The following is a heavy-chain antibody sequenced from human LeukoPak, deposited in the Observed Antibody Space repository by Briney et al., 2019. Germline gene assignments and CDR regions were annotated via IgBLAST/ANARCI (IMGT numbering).Heavy chain of an antibody. V-gene: IGHV3-23*01. J-gene: IGHJ5*02. CDR1: GFTFSHYA. Sequence: GGSLRLSCAASGFTFSHYAMHWVRQAPGKGLEWVSGISGSGGSTYYADSVKGRFTISRDNSKNTLYLQMNSLRAEDTAVYYCAKDSEYSGSNWFDPWGQGTLVTVSS. CDR2: ISGSGGST. CDR3: AKDSEYSGSNWFDP. D-gene: IGHD1-26*01.